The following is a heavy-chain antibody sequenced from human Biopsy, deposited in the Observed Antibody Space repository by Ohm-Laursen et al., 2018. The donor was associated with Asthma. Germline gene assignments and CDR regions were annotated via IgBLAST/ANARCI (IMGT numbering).Heavy chain of an antibody. V-gene: IGHV4-31*11. CDR2: IHHSGTS. J-gene: IGHJ4*02. Sequence: SETLSLTCAVSGGSINIGDYYWSWIRQHPVKGLEWIGYIHHSGTSYFNPSLKSRVSFSRDTSKNQFSLRLSSVTAADTAMYYCARIPRRSGSYFVDYWGQGTLVTVSS. D-gene: IGHD3-22*01. CDR3: ARIPRRSGSYFVDY. CDR1: GGSINIGDYY.